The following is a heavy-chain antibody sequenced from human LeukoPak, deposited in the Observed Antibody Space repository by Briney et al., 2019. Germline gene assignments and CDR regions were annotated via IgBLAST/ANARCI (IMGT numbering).Heavy chain of an antibody. Sequence: SVKVSCKASGYTFTSYGISWVRQAPGQGLEWMGGIIPIFGTPNYAQKFQGRVTITADESTSTAYMELSSLRSEDTAVYYCARDLSSSWYGYYYMDVWGKGTTVTVSS. CDR2: IIPIFGTP. CDR1: GYTFTSYG. CDR3: ARDLSSSWYGYYYMDV. V-gene: IGHV1-69*13. J-gene: IGHJ6*03. D-gene: IGHD6-13*01.